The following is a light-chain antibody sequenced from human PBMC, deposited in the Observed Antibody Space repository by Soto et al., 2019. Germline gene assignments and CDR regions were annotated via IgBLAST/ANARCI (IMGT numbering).Light chain of an antibody. V-gene: IGKV1-33*01. Sequence: DIEMTQSPSSLSASVGDRVTISCQASQHISDSLNWYQQKPGRAPKLLIYDASNLETGVPSRFSGSRSGTYFTFTISSLQPEDIAAYYCQQYDTVPYTFGQGTKLEI. CDR3: QQYDTVPYT. CDR2: DAS. J-gene: IGKJ2*01. CDR1: QHISDS.